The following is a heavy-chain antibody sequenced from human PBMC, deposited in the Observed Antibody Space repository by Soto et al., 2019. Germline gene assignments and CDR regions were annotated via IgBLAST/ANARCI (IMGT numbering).Heavy chain of an antibody. CDR2: IYYSGCT. Sequence: QLQLQESGPGLVKPSETLSLTCTVSGGSISSSSYYWGWIRQPPGKGLEWIGSIYYSGCTYYNPSLNRRVNISVDTSKHQFSLKLSSVTAADTAVYYCARRGSSSWYGYWGQGTLVTVSS. CDR1: GGSISSSSYY. D-gene: IGHD6-13*01. J-gene: IGHJ4*02. CDR3: ARRGSSSWYGY. V-gene: IGHV4-39*01.